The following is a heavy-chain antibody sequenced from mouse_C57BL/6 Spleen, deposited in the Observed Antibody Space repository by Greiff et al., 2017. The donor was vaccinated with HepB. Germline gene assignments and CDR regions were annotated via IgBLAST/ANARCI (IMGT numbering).Heavy chain of an antibody. CDR2: IRSKSNNYAT. J-gene: IGHJ4*01. CDR1: GFSFNTYA. CDR3: GRQGVMDY. V-gene: IGHV10-1*01. Sequence: DAGGGLVQPKGSLKLSCAASGFSFNTYAMNWVRQAPGKGLEWVARIRSKSNNYATYYADSVKDRFTISRDDSESMLYLQMNNLKTEDTAMYYCGRQGVMDYWGQGTSVTVSS.